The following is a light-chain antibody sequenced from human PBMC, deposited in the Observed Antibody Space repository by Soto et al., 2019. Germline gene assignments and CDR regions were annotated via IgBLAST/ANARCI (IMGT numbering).Light chain of an antibody. CDR3: AVSTYLLSR. V-gene: IGKV3-15*01. CDR1: QSVSSSY. J-gene: IGKJ1*01. CDR2: GAS. Sequence: PNTLSVSPGERATVSCRASQSVSSSYLAWYQQKPGLAPRLLIYGASTRATGIPARFSGSGSGTEFTLAIIILQSEDCILYRSAVSTYLLSRFGEGAKQDI.